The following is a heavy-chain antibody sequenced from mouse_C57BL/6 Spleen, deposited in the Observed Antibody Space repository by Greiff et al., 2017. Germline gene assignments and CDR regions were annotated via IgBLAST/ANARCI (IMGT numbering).Heavy chain of an antibody. CDR1: GYTFTSYW. J-gene: IGHJ2*01. Sequence: QVQLQQPGAELVMPGASVKLSCKASGYTFTSYWMHWVKQRPGQGLEWIGEIDPSDSYTNYNQKFKGKSTLTVDKSSSTAYMQLISLTSEDSAVYYCARSIANWGQGTTLTVSS. V-gene: IGHV1-69*01. CDR2: IDPSDSYT. CDR3: ARSIAN.